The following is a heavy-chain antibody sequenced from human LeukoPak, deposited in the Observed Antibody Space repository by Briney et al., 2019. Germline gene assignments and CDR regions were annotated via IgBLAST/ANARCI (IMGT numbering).Heavy chain of an antibody. CDR3: ARWNYYGSGQPLGGAFDI. V-gene: IGHV3-74*01. J-gene: IGHJ3*02. Sequence: GGSLRLSCAASGFTFSSYNMNWVRQAPGKGLVWVSRINSDGSSTSYADSVKGRFTISRDNAKNTLYLQMNSLRAEDTAVYYCARWNYYGSGQPLGGAFDIWGQGTMVTVSS. CDR1: GFTFSSYN. CDR2: INSDGSST. D-gene: IGHD3-10*01.